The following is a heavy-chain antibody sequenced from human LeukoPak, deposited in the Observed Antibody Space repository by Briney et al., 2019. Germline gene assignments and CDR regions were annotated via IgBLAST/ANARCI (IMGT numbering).Heavy chain of an antibody. CDR2: IYHSGST. J-gene: IGHJ4*02. Sequence: KPSETLSLTCTVSGYSISGGYYWGWIRQPPGKGLEWIGTIYHSGSTYYNPSLKSRVTISVDTSKNQFSLKLRSVTAADTAVYYCASCNPGYDSSGYRNTFDYWGQGTLVTVSS. CDR3: ASCNPGYDSSGYRNTFDY. CDR1: GYSISGGYY. D-gene: IGHD3-22*01. V-gene: IGHV4-38-2*02.